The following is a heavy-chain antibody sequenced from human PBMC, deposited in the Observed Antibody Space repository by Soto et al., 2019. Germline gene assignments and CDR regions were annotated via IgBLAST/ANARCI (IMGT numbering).Heavy chain of an antibody. Sequence: GSLSLSCAASGFTFSSYWMSWVRQAPGKGLEWVANIKQDGSEKYYVDSVKGRFTISRDNAKNSLYLQMNSLRAEDTAVYYCAREPTYDYVWGSYRQPVFDYWGQGTLVTVSS. V-gene: IGHV3-7*01. CDR1: GFTFSSYW. CDR3: AREPTYDYVWGSYRQPVFDY. CDR2: IKQDGSEK. J-gene: IGHJ4*02. D-gene: IGHD3-16*02.